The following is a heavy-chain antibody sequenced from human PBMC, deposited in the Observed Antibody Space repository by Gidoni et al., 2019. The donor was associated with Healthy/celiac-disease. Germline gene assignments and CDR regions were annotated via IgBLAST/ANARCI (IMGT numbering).Heavy chain of an antibody. Sequence: EVQLLESGGGLVQPGGSLRLSCAASGFAFSSYAMSGVRQAPGKGLEWVSAISGSGGSTYYADSVKGRFTISRDNSKNTLYLQMNSLRAEDTAVYYCAKGLVEMATILYFDYWGQGTLVTVSS. CDR1: GFAFSSYA. V-gene: IGHV3-23*01. D-gene: IGHD5-12*01. J-gene: IGHJ4*02. CDR3: AKGLVEMATILYFDY. CDR2: ISGSGGST.